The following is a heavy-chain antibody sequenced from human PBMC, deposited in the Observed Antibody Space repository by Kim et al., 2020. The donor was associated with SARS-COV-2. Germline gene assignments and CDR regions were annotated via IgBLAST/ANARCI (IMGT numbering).Heavy chain of an antibody. CDR3: AKGTRIAAAGNLHYYYGMDV. J-gene: IGHJ6*02. Sequence: GGSLRLSCAASGFTFSSYGMHWVRQAPGKGLEWVAVIWYDGSNKYYADSVKGRFTISRDNSKNTLYLQMNSLRAEDTAVYYCAKGTRIAAAGNLHYYYGMDVWGQGTTVTVSS. CDR1: GFTFSSYG. D-gene: IGHD6-13*01. V-gene: IGHV3-33*06. CDR2: IWYDGSNK.